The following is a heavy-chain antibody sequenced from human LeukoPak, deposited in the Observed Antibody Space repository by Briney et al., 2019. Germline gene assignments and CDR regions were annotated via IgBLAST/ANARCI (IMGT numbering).Heavy chain of an antibody. V-gene: IGHV1-69*01. CDR3: ARAIPSPLYYFDY. CDR1: GGTFSSYA. J-gene: IGHJ4*02. CDR2: IIPIFGTA. D-gene: IGHD2/OR15-2a*01. Sequence: SVKVSCKASGGTFSSYAISWVRQAPGQGLERMGGIIPIFGTANYAQKFQGRVTITADESTSTAYMELSSLRSEDTAVYYCARAIPSPLYYFDYWGQGTLVTVSS.